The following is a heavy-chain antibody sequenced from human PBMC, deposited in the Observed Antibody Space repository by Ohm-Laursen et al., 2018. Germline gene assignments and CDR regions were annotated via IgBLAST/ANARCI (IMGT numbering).Heavy chain of an antibody. D-gene: IGHD6-13*01. CDR1: GFTFCNYD. J-gene: IGHJ6*02. Sequence: SLRLSCAASGFTFCNYDMHWVRHAPGKGLEWVATINWNSGDIGYGDSVKGRFTISRDNARSSLDLQMNSLRVKDTALYYCAKDLLAAPDYYGMDVWGQGTTVTVSS. CDR3: AKDLLAAPDYYGMDV. CDR2: INWNSGDI. V-gene: IGHV3-9*01.